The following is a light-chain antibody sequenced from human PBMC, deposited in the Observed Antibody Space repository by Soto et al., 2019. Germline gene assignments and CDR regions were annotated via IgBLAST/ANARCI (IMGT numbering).Light chain of an antibody. V-gene: IGLV1-44*01. Sequence: QSVLTQPPSASGTPGQRVTISCSGSRSNIGSNTVIWYQQLPGTAPRLLIYSDNQRPSGVPDRFSGSKSGTSASLAISGLQSEDEADYYCAAWDDSLNGVVFGGGTKVTVL. CDR1: RSNIGSNT. CDR2: SDN. J-gene: IGLJ2*01. CDR3: AAWDDSLNGVV.